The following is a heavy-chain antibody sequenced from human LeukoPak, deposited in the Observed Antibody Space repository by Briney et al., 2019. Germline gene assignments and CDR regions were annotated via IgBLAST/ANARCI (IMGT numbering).Heavy chain of an antibody. Sequence: GASVKVSCEASGYTFTSYGISWVRQAPGQGLEWMGWISAYNGNTNYAQKLQGRVTMTTDTSTSTAYMELRSLRSDDTAVYYCARAPQYYYDSSGPNLGYWGQGTLVTVSS. V-gene: IGHV1-18*01. J-gene: IGHJ4*02. CDR3: ARAPQYYYDSSGPNLGY. CDR1: GYTFTSYG. D-gene: IGHD3-22*01. CDR2: ISAYNGNT.